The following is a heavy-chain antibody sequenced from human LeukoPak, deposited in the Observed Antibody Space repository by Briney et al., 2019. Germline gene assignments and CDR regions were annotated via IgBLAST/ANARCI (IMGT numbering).Heavy chain of an antibody. D-gene: IGHD6-19*01. V-gene: IGHV3-21*01. CDR2: ISSSSNYI. J-gene: IGHJ5*02. Sequence: TSGGSLRLSCAASGFTFSSYSMNWVRQAPGKGLEWVSSISSSSNYIYYADSVKGRFTTSRDNAKNSLYLQMNSLRAEDTAVYYCARDPSSGWYLKGWFDPWGQGTLVTVSS. CDR3: ARDPSSGWYLKGWFDP. CDR1: GFTFSSYS.